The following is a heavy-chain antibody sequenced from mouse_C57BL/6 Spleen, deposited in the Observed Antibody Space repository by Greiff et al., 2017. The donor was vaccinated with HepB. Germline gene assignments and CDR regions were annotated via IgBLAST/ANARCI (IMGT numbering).Heavy chain of an antibody. D-gene: IGHD1-1*01. V-gene: IGHV1-72*01. CDR1: GYTFTSYW. J-gene: IGHJ4*01. CDR2: IDPNSGGT. CDR3: ARCRVGYYGSSYDYAMDY. Sequence: QVQLKQPGAELVKPGASVKLSCKASGYTFTSYWMHWVKQRPGRGLEWIGRIDPNSGGTKYNEKFKSKATLTVDKPSSTAYMQLSSLTSEDSAVYYGARCRVGYYGSSYDYAMDYWGQGTSVTVSS.